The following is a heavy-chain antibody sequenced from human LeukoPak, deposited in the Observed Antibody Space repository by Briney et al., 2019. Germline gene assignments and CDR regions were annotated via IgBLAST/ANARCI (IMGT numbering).Heavy chain of an antibody. CDR3: AKGITVAGDHDVFDI. J-gene: IGHJ3*02. D-gene: IGHD6-19*01. V-gene: IGHV1-18*01. CDR1: GYTYTSYG. Sequence: ASVKVSCKASGYTYTSYGIIWVRQAPGQGLEWMGWISTYNGNTNYAQKLQGRVTMTTDTSTSTAYMELRSLRSDDTAVYYCAKGITVAGDHDVFDIWGQGTTVTVSS. CDR2: ISTYNGNT.